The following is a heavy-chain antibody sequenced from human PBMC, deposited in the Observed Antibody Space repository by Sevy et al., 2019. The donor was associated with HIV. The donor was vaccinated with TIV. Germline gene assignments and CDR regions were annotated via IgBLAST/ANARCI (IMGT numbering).Heavy chain of an antibody. V-gene: IGHV1-18*01. CDR3: AGEVLSNRYYYYYCMDV. CDR1: GYTFTSYG. Sequence: ASVKVSCKASGYTFTSYGISWVRQAPGQGLEWMGWISTYNGNTNYAQKLQGRVTMTTDTSTTTAYIELRSLRSDDTAVYYCAGEVLSNRYYYYYCMDVWGQGTTVTVSS. J-gene: IGHJ6*02. CDR2: ISTYNGNT. D-gene: IGHD4-4*01.